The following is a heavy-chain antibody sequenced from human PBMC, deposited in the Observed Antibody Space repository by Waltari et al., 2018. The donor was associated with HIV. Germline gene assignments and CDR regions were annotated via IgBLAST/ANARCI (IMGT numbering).Heavy chain of an antibody. D-gene: IGHD3-3*01. CDR1: GGSISSGGYY. Sequence: QVQLQESGPGLVKPSQTLSLTCTVSGGSISSGGYYWSWIRQHPGKGLEWIWYIYYSGSTNSNPSSKGRVTISVDTSKNQFSLKLGSVTAADTAVYYCARDHATIFGGGGRDYGMDVWGQGTTVTVSS. CDR3: ARDHATIFGGGGRDYGMDV. J-gene: IGHJ6*02. CDR2: IYYSGST. V-gene: IGHV4-31*03.